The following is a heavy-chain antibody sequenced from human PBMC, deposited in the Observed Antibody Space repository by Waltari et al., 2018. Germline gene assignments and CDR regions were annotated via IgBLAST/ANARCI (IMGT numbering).Heavy chain of an antibody. CDR2: ISYDGSNK. CDR1: GFTFSSYG. V-gene: IGHV3-30*18. J-gene: IGHJ6*03. CDR3: AKDFAYYYYYMDV. Sequence: QVQLVESGGGVVQPGRSRRLSCAASGFTFSSYGMPWVRQAPGKGLEWVAVISYDGSNKYYADSVKGRFTISRDNSKNTLYLQMNSLRAEDTAVYYCAKDFAYYYYYMDVWGKGTTVTVSS.